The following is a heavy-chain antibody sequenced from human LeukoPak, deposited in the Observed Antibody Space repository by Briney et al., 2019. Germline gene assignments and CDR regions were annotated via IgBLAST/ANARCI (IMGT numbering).Heavy chain of an antibody. CDR2: IYYSGST. CDR1: GGSISSGDYY. V-gene: IGHV4-30-4*08. J-gene: IGHJ4*02. CDR3: AREVITIFGVVTGLDY. D-gene: IGHD3-3*01. Sequence: SGTLALTCTVSGGSISSGDYYWSWIRQPPGKGLEWIGCIYYSGSTYYNPSLKSRVTMSVDTSKNQFSLKLSSVTAADTAVYYCAREVITIFGVVTGLDYWGQGTLVTVSS.